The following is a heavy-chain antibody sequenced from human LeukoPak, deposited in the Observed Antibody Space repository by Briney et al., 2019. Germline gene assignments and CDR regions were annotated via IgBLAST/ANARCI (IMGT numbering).Heavy chain of an antibody. D-gene: IGHD3-10*02. CDR2: ISGSGGST. CDR3: AELGITMIGGV. Sequence: PGGSLRLSCAASGLTFSSYAMSRVRQAPGKGLEWVSAISGSGGSTYYADSVEGRFTISRDNSKNTLYLQMNSLRAEDTAVYYCAELGITMIGGVWGKGTTVTISS. J-gene: IGHJ6*04. V-gene: IGHV3-23*01. CDR1: GLTFSSYA.